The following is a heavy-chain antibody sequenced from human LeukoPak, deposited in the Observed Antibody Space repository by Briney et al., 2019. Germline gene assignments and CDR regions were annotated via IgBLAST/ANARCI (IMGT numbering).Heavy chain of an antibody. J-gene: IGHJ4*02. CDR2: IYYTGST. CDR1: GDSISSGGYY. V-gene: IGHV4-30-4*01. CDR3: ARHPYDFWSGYYYFDY. D-gene: IGHD3-3*01. Sequence: PSQTLSLTCTVSGDSISSGGYYWSWVRQHPGKDLEWIGYIYYTGSTYYNPSLESRVTISVDTSKNQFSLKLSSVTAADTAVYYCARHPYDFWSGYYYFDYWGQGTLVTVSS.